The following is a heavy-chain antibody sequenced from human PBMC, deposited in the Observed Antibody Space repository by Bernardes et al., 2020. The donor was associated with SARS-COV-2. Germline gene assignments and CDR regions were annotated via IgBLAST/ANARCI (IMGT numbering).Heavy chain of an antibody. D-gene: IGHD4-17*01. Sequence: SVKVSCKASGGTFSSYAISWVRQAPGQGLEWMGGIIPIFGTANYAQKFQGRVTITADESTSTAYMELSSLRSEDTAVYYCARDFGPYGDSFFDYWGQGTLVTVSS. CDR3: ARDFGPYGDSFFDY. CDR2: IIPIFGTA. V-gene: IGHV1-69*13. J-gene: IGHJ4*02. CDR1: GGTFSSYA.